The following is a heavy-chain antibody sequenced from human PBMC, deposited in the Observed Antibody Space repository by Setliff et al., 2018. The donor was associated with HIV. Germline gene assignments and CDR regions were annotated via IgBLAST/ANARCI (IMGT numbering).Heavy chain of an antibody. CDR3: ARGVPLLPPHY. J-gene: IGHJ4*02. Sequence: PSETLSLTCTVSGGSINSFYWNWVRQPAGRGLEWIGRIFASGNTNYNPSLKSRVTMSVDTSKNQFSLNLNSVTAADTAVYYCARGVPLLPPHYWGQGTLVTVSS. V-gene: IGHV4-4*07. D-gene: IGHD2-21*02. CDR2: IFASGNT. CDR1: GGSINSFY.